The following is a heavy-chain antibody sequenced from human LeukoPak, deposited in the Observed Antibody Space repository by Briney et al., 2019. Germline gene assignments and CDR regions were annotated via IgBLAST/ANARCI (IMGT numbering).Heavy chain of an antibody. V-gene: IGHV3-11*01. Sequence: PGGSLRLSCAASGFTFSDDYMSWIRQSPGKGLEWASYISGSGDVIYYPDSVKGRFTYSRDNAKNSLYLQMNSLRAEDTAVYYCARESGVAVVNWGQGILVTVSS. CDR1: GFTFSDDY. J-gene: IGHJ4*02. D-gene: IGHD6-19*01. CDR3: ARESGVAVVN. CDR2: ISGSGDVI.